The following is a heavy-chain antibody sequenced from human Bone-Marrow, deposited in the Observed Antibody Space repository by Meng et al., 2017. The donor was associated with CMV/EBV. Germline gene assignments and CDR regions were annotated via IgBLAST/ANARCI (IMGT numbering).Heavy chain of an antibody. CDR2: VNPNSGGT. CDR1: GYTFTGHY. V-gene: IGHV1-2*02. J-gene: IGHJ4*02. D-gene: IGHD2/OR15-2a*01. CDR3: AREFYFHGSNYYPHYFDS. Sequence: ASVKVSCKASGYTFTGHYMHWVRQAPGQGLEWMGWVNPNSGGTNYAQKFQGRVTMTRDMSITTAYMELSRLTSDDTALYYCAREFYFHGSNYYPHYFDSWGQGTLVTVSS.